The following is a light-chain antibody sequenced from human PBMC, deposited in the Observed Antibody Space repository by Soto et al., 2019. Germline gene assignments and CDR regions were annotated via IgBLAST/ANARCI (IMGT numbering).Light chain of an antibody. V-gene: IGLV7-46*01. CDR1: TGAVTSGHY. Sequence: QAVVTQEPSLTVSPGGTVILTCGSSTGAVTSGHYPYWFQQKPGQAPRTLIYDTSNKHSWAPARFSGSLLGGKAALTLSGAQPEDEAEYYCLLSYSGARPWVFGGGTQLTVL. J-gene: IGLJ3*02. CDR2: DTS. CDR3: LLSYSGARPWV.